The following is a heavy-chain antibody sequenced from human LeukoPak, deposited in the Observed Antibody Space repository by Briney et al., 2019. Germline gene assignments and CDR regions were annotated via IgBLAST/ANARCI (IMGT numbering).Heavy chain of an antibody. J-gene: IGHJ4*02. CDR3: ASRVRYYDSSGLDY. CDR2: IYYSGST. D-gene: IGHD3-22*01. CDR1: GGSISIGDYY. Sequence: PSQTLSLTCTVSGGSISIGDYYWSWIRQPPGKGLEWIGYIYYSGSTYYNPSLKSRVTISVDTSKNQFSLKLSSVTAADTAVYYCASRVRYYDSSGLDYWGQGTLVTVSS. V-gene: IGHV4-30-4*01.